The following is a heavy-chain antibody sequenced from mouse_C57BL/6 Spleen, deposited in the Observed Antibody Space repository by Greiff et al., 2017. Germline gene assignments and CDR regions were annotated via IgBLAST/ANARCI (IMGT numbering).Heavy chain of an antibody. CDR1: GYAFSSSW. CDR3: ARGGGYYVEWYFDV. CDR2: IYPGDGDT. J-gene: IGHJ1*03. V-gene: IGHV1-82*01. Sequence: VQLQQSGPELVKPGASVKISCKASGYAFSSSWMNWVKQRPGKGLEWIGRIYPGDGDTNYNGKFKGKATLTADQSSSTAYMQLSSLTSEDSAVYFCARGGGYYVEWYFDVWGTGTTVTVSS. D-gene: IGHD2-3*01.